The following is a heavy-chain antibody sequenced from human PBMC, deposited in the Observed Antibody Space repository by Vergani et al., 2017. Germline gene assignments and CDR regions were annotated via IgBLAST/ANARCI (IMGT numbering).Heavy chain of an antibody. CDR2: ISSSSSYI. CDR3: ARDVGKIRFLEWPIRPGGFDP. J-gene: IGHJ5*02. D-gene: IGHD3-3*01. Sequence: EVQLVESGGGLVKPGGSLRLSCAASGFTFSSYSMNWVRQAPGKGLEWVSSISSSSSYIYYADSVKGRFTISRDNAKNSLYLQMNSLRAEDTAVYYCARDVGKIRFLEWPIRPGGFDPWGQGTLVTVSS. V-gene: IGHV3-21*01. CDR1: GFTFSSYS.